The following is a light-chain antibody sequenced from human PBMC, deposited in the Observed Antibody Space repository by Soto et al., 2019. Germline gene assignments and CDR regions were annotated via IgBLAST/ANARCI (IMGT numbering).Light chain of an antibody. CDR2: GAS. CDR1: QSITSE. V-gene: IGKV3-15*01. Sequence: EIVMTQSPATLSVSPGETATLSCRARQSITSELAWYQQKPGQPPRLLIYGASTRATGVPARFTGSGSGSEFTLTISGLQSEDFAVYYCQQGHNWPLTFGQGTRLEI. CDR3: QQGHNWPLT. J-gene: IGKJ2*01.